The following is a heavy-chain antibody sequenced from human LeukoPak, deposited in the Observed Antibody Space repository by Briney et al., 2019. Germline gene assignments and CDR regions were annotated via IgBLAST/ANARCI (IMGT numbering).Heavy chain of an antibody. CDR2: MSSRGTYI. Sequence: GGSLRLSCAASGFTFRDYSRNWVRHVPGKGLEWISSMSSRGTYIYYADAVKGRFTISRDNTQSSVFLQMNSLRVDDTAIYYCARELSWGFSFDYWGQGTLVTVSS. D-gene: IGHD3-10*01. CDR3: ARELSWGFSFDY. J-gene: IGHJ4*02. V-gene: IGHV3-21*01. CDR1: GFTFRDYS.